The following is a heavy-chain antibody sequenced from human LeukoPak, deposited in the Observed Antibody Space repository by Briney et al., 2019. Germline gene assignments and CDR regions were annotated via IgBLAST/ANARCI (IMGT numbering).Heavy chain of an antibody. CDR1: GYNFATYW. J-gene: IGHJ3*02. V-gene: IGHV5-51*01. D-gene: IGHD3-9*01. CDR2: IYPGDSDT. Sequence: GESLKISCKRSGYNFATYWIVWVRQMPGKGQEWMRVIYPGDSDTRYSPSFQGQVTISADKSITTAYLQWSSLKASDTAMYYCAKLGGYDILTGDAFDIWGQGKMVTVSS. CDR3: AKLGGYDILTGDAFDI.